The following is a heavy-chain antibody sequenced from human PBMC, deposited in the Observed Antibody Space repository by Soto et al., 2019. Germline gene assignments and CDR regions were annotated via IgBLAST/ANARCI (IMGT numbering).Heavy chain of an antibody. CDR2: IVVGSGNT. V-gene: IGHV1-58*01. CDR1: GFTFTSSA. Sequence: GASVKVSCKASGFTFTSSAVQWVRQARGQRLEWIGWIVVGSGNTNYAQKFQERVTITRDMSTSTAYMELSSLRSEDTAVYYCAADPGYSYGYSGRDYWGQGTLVTAPQ. J-gene: IGHJ4*02. CDR3: AADPGYSYGYSGRDY. D-gene: IGHD5-18*01.